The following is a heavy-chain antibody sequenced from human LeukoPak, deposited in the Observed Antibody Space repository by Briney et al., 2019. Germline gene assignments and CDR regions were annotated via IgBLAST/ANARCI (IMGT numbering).Heavy chain of an antibody. J-gene: IGHJ1*01. V-gene: IGHV1-3*01. CDR3: SVLAVANAEYFQH. CDR2: INAGNGNT. CDR1: GYTFTSYA. Sequence: ASVKVSCKASGYTFTSYAMHWVRQAPGQRLEWMGWINAGNGNTKYSQKVQGRVTITRDTSASTAYMELSSLRSEDTAVYYCSVLAVANAEYFQHWGQGTLVTVSS. D-gene: IGHD6-19*01.